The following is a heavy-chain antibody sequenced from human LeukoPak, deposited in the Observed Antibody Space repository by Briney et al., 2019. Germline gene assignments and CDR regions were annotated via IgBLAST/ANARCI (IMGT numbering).Heavy chain of an antibody. D-gene: IGHD3-9*01. J-gene: IGHJ4*01. V-gene: IGHV1-46*01. Sequence: ASVKVSCKASGYTFTSYYMHWVRQAPGQGLEWMGIINPSGGSTSYAQKFQGRVTMTRDTSTSTVYMELSSLRSEDTAVYYCARDQIQYYDILTGYSNFDYWGQEPWSPSPQ. CDR1: GYTFTSYY. CDR3: ARDQIQYYDILTGYSNFDY. CDR2: INPSGGST.